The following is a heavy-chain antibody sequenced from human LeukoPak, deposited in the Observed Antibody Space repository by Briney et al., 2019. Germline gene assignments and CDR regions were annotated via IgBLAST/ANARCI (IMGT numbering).Heavy chain of an antibody. Sequence: ASVKVSCKASGYTFTSYYMHWVRQAPGQGLEWMGIINPSGGSTSYVQKFQGRVTMTRDTSTSTVYMELSSLRSEDTAVYYCAREWGLWFGGREFDAFDIWGQGTMVTVSS. V-gene: IGHV1-46*01. CDR2: INPSGGST. CDR3: AREWGLWFGGREFDAFDI. D-gene: IGHD3-10*01. J-gene: IGHJ3*02. CDR1: GYTFTSYY.